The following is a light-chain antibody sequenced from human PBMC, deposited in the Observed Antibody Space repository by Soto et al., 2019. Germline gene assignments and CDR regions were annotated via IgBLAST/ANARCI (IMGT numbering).Light chain of an antibody. CDR1: QSVSSN. CDR2: GES. V-gene: IGKV3-15*01. J-gene: IGKJ1*01. CDR3: QQSWT. Sequence: EIVMTQSPATLSVSPGERATLSCRASQSVSSNLAWYQQKPGQAPRLLIYGESTRATGNPARFSGSGSGTEFTLTVSSLQSEDFAVYYCQQSWTFGQGTKV.